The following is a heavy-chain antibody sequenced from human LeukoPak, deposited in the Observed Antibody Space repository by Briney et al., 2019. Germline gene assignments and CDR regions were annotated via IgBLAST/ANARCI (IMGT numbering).Heavy chain of an antibody. CDR2: ISGSGGST. D-gene: IGHD3-16*01. V-gene: IGHV3-23*01. Sequence: TGGSLRLSCAASGFTFSSYAMSWVRQAPGKGLEWVSAISGSGGSTYYADSVKGRFTISRDNSKNTLFLQMNSLRAEDTAVYYCAKDQGVMITFGGVNPWGQGTLATVSS. J-gene: IGHJ5*02. CDR3: AKDQGVMITFGGVNP. CDR1: GFTFSSYA.